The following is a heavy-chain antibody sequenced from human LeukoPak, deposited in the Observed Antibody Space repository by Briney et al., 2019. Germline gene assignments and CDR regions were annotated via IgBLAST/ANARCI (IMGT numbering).Heavy chain of an antibody. CDR1: GGSISSGGYY. J-gene: IGHJ4*02. CDR3: TREGEMAIPV. D-gene: IGHD5-24*01. Sequence: PSETLSLTCTVSGGSISSGGYYWSWIRQPPGKGLEWIGYIYHSGSTYYNPSLKSRVTISVDTSKNQFSLKLSSVSAADTAVYYCTREGEMAIPVWGQGTLVTVSS. CDR2: IYHSGST. V-gene: IGHV4-30-2*01.